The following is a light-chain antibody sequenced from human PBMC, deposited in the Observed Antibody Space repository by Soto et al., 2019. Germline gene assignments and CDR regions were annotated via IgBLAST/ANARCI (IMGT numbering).Light chain of an antibody. CDR3: QQYDNLLT. CDR2: DAS. CDR1: PDISNY. Sequence: DIQMTQSPSSLSASVGDRVTITCQASPDISNYLNWYQQKPGKAPKLLIYDASNLETGVPARFSGSGSGTDFTFTISSLQPEDMATYYCQQYDNLLTFGPGTKVDIK. V-gene: IGKV1-33*01. J-gene: IGKJ3*01.